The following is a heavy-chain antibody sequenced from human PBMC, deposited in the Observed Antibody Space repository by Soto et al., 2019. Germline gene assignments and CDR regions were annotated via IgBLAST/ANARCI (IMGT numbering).Heavy chain of an antibody. V-gene: IGHV3-30-3*01. Sequence: GGSLRLYCAASGFTFSSYAMHWVRQAPGKGLEWVAVISYDGSNKYYADSVTGRFTISRDNSKNTLFLQMHSLRGEDTGLYECGGRGNQNWGDYWGQGTQVTVSS. CDR2: ISYDGSNK. CDR1: GFTFSSYA. D-gene: IGHD7-27*01. J-gene: IGHJ4*02. CDR3: GGRGNQNWGDY.